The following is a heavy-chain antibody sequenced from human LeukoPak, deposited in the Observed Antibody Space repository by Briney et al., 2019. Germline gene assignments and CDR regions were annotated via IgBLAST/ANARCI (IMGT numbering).Heavy chain of an antibody. Sequence: GRSLRLSCAASGFTFSSYAMHWVRQAPGKGLEWVAVISYDGSNKYYADSVKGRFTISRDNSKNTLYLQMNSLRAEDTAVYCCVSAMHAFDIWGQGTMVTVSS. V-gene: IGHV3-30*04. CDR2: ISYDGSNK. J-gene: IGHJ3*02. CDR1: GFTFSSYA. CDR3: VSAMHAFDI.